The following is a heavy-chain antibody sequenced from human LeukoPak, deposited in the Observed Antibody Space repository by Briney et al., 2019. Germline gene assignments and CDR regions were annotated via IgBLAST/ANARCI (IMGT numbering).Heavy chain of an antibody. CDR1: GFTFSNYG. CDR3: AKDRYYYDSSGVGY. J-gene: IGHJ4*02. D-gene: IGHD3-22*01. V-gene: IGHV3-30*02. Sequence: GGSLRLSCAASGFTFSNYGMHWVRQAPGKGLEWVAYIWYDGSNKYHTDSVKGRFTISRDNSKNTLYLQMNSLRAEDTAVYYCAKDRYYYDSSGVGYWGQGTLVTVSS. CDR2: IWYDGSNK.